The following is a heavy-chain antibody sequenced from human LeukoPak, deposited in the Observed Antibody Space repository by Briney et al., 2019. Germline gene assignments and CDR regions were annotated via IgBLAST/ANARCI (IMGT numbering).Heavy chain of an antibody. D-gene: IGHD6-19*01. V-gene: IGHV4-59*08. CDR2: IYYSGST. Sequence: SETLSLTCTVSGGSISSYYWSWIRQPPGKGLEWIGYIYYSGSTNYNPSLKSRVTISVDTSKNQFSLKLSSVTAADTAVYYCARGPGSGWSEWEFDYWGQGTLVTVSS. CDR1: GGSISSYY. J-gene: IGHJ4*02. CDR3: ARGPGSGWSEWEFDY.